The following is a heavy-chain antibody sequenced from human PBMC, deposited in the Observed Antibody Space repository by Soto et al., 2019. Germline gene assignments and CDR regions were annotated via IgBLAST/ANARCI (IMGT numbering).Heavy chain of an antibody. CDR3: ARGEQWPYFDY. J-gene: IGHJ4*02. Sequence: QVQLVESGGGVVQPGRSLRLSCAASGFTFSSYAMHWVRQAPGKGLEWVAVISYDGSNKYYADSVKGRFTISRDNSKNTLYMPMNSLRAEDTAVYYCARGEQWPYFDYWGQGTLVTVSS. V-gene: IGHV3-30-3*01. CDR2: ISYDGSNK. CDR1: GFTFSSYA. D-gene: IGHD6-19*01.